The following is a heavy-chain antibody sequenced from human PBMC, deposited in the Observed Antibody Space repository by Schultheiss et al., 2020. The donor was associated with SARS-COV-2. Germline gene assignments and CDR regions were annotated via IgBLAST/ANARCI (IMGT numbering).Heavy chain of an antibody. Sequence: ASVKVSCKASGGTFSSYAISWVRQAPGQGLEWMGWINPNSGGTNYAQKFQGRVTMTRDTSISTAYMELSRLRSEDTAVYYCASDSSGYDHFDYWGQGTLVTVSS. CDR2: INPNSGGT. J-gene: IGHJ4*02. CDR3: ASDSSGYDHFDY. CDR1: GGTFSSYA. V-gene: IGHV1-2*02. D-gene: IGHD3-22*01.